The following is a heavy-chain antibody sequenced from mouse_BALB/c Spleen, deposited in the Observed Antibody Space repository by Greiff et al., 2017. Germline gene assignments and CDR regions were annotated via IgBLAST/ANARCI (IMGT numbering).Heavy chain of an antibody. V-gene: IGHV1-18*01. CDR2: INPNNGGT. CDR3: ARRGWDPDYFDY. Sequence: EVQLQQSGPELVKPGASVKIPCKASGYTFTDYNMDWVKQSHGKSLEWIGDINPNNGGTIYNQKFKGKATLTVDKSSSTAYMELRSLTSEDTAVYYCARRGWDPDYFDYWGQGTTLTVSS. D-gene: IGHD4-1*01. CDR1: GYTFTDYN. J-gene: IGHJ2*01.